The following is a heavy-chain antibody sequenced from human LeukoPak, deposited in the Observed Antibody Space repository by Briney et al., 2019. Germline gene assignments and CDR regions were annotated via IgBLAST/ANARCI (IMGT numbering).Heavy chain of an antibody. CDR2: INHSGST. CDR3: ARGGDYARRLDY. Sequence: SETLSLTCTVYSGSFNGYYWSWIRQPPGKGLEWIGEINHSGSTNYNPSLKSRVTISVDTSKNQFSLKLSSVTAADTAVYYCARGGDYARRLDYWGQGTLVTVSS. D-gene: IGHD4-17*01. V-gene: IGHV4-34*01. CDR1: SGSFNGYY. J-gene: IGHJ4*02.